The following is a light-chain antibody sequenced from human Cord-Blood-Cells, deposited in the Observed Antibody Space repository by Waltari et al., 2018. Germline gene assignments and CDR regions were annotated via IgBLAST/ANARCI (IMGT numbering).Light chain of an antibody. J-gene: IGKJ2*01. CDR3: QQYYSTPYT. V-gene: IGKV4-1*01. CDR2: WAS. Sequence: DIVMTQSPDSLAVSLGERADINCKSSQSVLYSSTNKNYLAWYQQKPGQPPKLLIYWASTRESGVPDRFSGSGSGTDFTLTISSLQAEDVAVYYCQQYYSTPYTFGQGPKLEIK. CDR1: QSVLYSSTNKNY.